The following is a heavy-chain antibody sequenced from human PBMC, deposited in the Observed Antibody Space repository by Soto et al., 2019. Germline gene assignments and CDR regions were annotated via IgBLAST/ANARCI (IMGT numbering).Heavy chain of an antibody. CDR2: ISWNSGSI. CDR3: AKDPKPGSSGWNYFDY. D-gene: IGHD6-19*01. J-gene: IGHJ4*02. CDR1: GFTFDDYA. V-gene: IGHV3-9*01. Sequence: EVQLVESGGGLVQPGRSLRLSCAASGFTFDDYAMHWVRQAPGKGLEWVSGISWNSGSIGYADSVKGRFTISRDNAKNSLYLQMNSLRAEDTALYYCAKDPKPGSSGWNYFDYWGQGTLVTVSS.